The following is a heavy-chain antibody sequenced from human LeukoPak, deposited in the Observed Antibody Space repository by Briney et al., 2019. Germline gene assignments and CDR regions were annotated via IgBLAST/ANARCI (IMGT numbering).Heavy chain of an antibody. Sequence: PSETLSLTCSVSGYSISSGYYWGWIRQPPGKGLEWIGSIYHSGSTYYNPSLKSRVTISVDTSKNQFSLKLSSVTAADTAVYYCASSAVGMVFNWFDPWGQGTLVTVSS. CDR1: GYSISSGYY. J-gene: IGHJ5*02. V-gene: IGHV4-38-2*02. CDR3: ASSAVGMVFNWFDP. CDR2: IYHSGST. D-gene: IGHD6-13*01.